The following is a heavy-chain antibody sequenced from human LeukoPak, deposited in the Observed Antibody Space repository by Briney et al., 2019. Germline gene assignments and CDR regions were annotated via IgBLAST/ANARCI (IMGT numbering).Heavy chain of an antibody. J-gene: IGHJ4*02. V-gene: IGHV3-23*01. D-gene: IGHD3-3*01. CDR1: GFTFSSYA. Sequence: SGGSLRLSCAASGFTFSSYAMSWVRQAPGKGLEWVSAISGSGGSTYYADSVKGRFTISRDNSKNTLYLQMNSLRAEDTAVYYCAKAVVYDFWSGYYLFDYWGQGTLVTVSS. CDR2: ISGSGGST. CDR3: AKAVVYDFWSGYYLFDY.